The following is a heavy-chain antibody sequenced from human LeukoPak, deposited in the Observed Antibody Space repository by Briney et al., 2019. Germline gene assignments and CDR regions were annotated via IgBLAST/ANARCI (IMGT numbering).Heavy chain of an antibody. Sequence: GGSLRLSCAASGFTFSGYAMGWVSQAQGKRLEWVSAISGSGGSTYYADSVKGRFTISRDNSKNTLYLQMNSLRAEDTAVYYCAKLRAMTTVYNYMDVWGKGTTVTVSS. CDR2: ISGSGGST. D-gene: IGHD4-17*01. J-gene: IGHJ6*03. CDR3: AKLRAMTTVYNYMDV. V-gene: IGHV3-23*01. CDR1: GFTFSGYA.